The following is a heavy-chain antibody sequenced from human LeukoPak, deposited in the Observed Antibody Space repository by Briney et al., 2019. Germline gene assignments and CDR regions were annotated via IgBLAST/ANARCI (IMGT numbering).Heavy chain of an antibody. J-gene: IGHJ5*02. D-gene: IGHD3-9*01. CDR2: ISGDGGST. CDR3: AKAHQDVLRYFDWLFEAQEGGNWFDP. Sequence: PGGSLRLSCAASGFTFDDYAMHWVRQAPGKGLEWVSLISGDGGSTYYADSVKGRFTISRDNSKNSLYLQMNSLRTEDTALYYCAKAHQDVLRYFDWLFEAQEGGNWFDPWGQGTLVTVSS. CDR1: GFTFDDYA. V-gene: IGHV3-43*02.